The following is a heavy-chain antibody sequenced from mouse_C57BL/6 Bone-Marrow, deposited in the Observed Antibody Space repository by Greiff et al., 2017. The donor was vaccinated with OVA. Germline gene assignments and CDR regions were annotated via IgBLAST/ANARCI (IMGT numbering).Heavy chain of an antibody. Sequence: EADGGLVQPKGSLKLSCAASGFSFNTYAMNWVRQAPGKGLEWVARIRSKSNNYATYYADSVKDRFTISRDDSESMLYLQMNNLKTEDTAMYYCVRDYYSNYEAWFAYWGQGTLVTVSA. V-gene: IGHV10-1*01. CDR2: IRSKSNNYAT. J-gene: IGHJ3*01. CDR3: VRDYYSNYEAWFAY. CDR1: GFSFNTYA. D-gene: IGHD2-5*01.